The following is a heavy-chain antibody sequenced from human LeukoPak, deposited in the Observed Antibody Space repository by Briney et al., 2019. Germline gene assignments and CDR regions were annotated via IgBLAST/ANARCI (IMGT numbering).Heavy chain of an antibody. V-gene: IGHV3-64*01. J-gene: IGHJ4*02. CDR1: GFTFSNYA. Sequence: GGSLRLSCAASGFTFSNYAMHWVRQAPGKGLEYVSAISFNGGSTYYANSVKGRFTISRDNSKNTLFLQMGSLRAEDMAVYYCARDFDRYYFDSWGQGTLVTVSS. CDR3: ARDFDRYYFDS. CDR2: ISFNGGST. D-gene: IGHD3-9*01.